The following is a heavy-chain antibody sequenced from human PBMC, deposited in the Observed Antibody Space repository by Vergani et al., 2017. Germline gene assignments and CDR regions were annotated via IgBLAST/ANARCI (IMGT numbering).Heavy chain of an antibody. V-gene: IGHV3-23*01. Sequence: EVQLLESGGGLVQPGGSLSLSCEASGFSFPGYAMSWVRQAPGKGLEWVSSVSGSSATPYYADSVKGRFIISRDNSKNTLHLQMNSLRADDTAVYYCTRGRRGYTGYFFDYWGQGTLATVSS. CDR1: GFSFPGYA. CDR3: TRGRRGYTGYFFDY. J-gene: IGHJ4*02. CDR2: VSGSSATP. D-gene: IGHD5-12*01.